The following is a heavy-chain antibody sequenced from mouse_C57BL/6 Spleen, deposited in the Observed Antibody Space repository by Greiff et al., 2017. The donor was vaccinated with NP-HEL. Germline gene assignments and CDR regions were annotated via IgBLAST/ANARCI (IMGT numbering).Heavy chain of an antibody. J-gene: IGHJ2*01. D-gene: IGHD2-3*01. CDR1: GYAFSSYW. CDR2: IYPGDGDT. Sequence: QVQLQQSGAELVKPGASVKISCKASGYAFSSYWMNWVKQRPGKGLEWIGQIYPGDGDTNYNGKFKGKATLTADKSSSTAYMQLSSLTSEDSAVYFCASLGLLTRGFDYWGQGTTLTVSS. V-gene: IGHV1-80*01. CDR3: ASLGLLTRGFDY.